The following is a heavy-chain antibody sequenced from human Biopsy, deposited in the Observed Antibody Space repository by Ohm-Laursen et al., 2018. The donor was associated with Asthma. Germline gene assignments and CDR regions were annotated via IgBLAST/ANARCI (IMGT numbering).Heavy chain of an antibody. D-gene: IGHD2-2*01. CDR2: INSVFGTT. V-gene: IGHV1-69*01. J-gene: IGHJ4*02. Sequence: SSVKVSCKSLGGTFNTYVIGWMRQAPGQGLEWMGGINSVFGTTTYPQKFQDRVTITADDSTSTVYMELSSLRSEDTAVYYCARKAGSCISRTCYSLDFWGQGTLVTVSS. CDR3: ARKAGSCISRTCYSLDF. CDR1: GGTFNTYV.